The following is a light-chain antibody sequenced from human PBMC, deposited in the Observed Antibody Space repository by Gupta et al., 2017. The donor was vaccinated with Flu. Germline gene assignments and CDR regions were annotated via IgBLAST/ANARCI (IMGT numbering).Light chain of an antibody. CDR3: QLSDTSSDNWV. J-gene: IGLJ3*02. CDR2: DDS. Sequence: SYVLTQPPSVSVAPGQTARITCGGNNIRSKTVHWYQQQPGQAPVRLVVDDSDRPSGIPARFLSYTSGNNATPLTSSVEDGDEDDDYWQLSDTSSDNWVFGGGTKLTVL. V-gene: IGLV3-21*02. CDR1: NIRSKT.